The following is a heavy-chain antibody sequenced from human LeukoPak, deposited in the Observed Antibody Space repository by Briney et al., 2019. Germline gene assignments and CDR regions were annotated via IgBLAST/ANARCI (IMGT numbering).Heavy chain of an antibody. J-gene: IGHJ3*02. V-gene: IGHV3-30*03. CDR1: GFTFSSYG. D-gene: IGHD3-16*02. CDR3: ARDRHIEDYIWGSYRYDSDAFDI. CDR2: ISYDGSNK. Sequence: GGSLRLSCAASGFTFSSYGMHWVRQAPGKGLEWVAVISYDGSNKYYADSVKGRFTISRDNSKNTLYLQMNSLRAEDTAVYYCARDRHIEDYIWGSYRYDSDAFDIWGQGTMVTVSS.